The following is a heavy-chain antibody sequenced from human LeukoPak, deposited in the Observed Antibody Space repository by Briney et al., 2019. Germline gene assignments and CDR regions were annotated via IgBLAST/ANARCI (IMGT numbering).Heavy chain of an antibody. V-gene: IGHV3-30*03. J-gene: IGHJ3*02. CDR2: TAHDGSNE. CDR1: GFSFSRYG. CDR3: ARIQYSSSYDAFDI. D-gene: IGHD6-6*01. Sequence: GGSLRLSCVASGFSFSRYGMHWVRQAPGKGLEWVAVTAHDGSNEKYVDSVKGRFTISRDNSKNTVYLQMKSLRAEDTAVYYCARIQYSSSYDAFDIWGQGTMVTVSS.